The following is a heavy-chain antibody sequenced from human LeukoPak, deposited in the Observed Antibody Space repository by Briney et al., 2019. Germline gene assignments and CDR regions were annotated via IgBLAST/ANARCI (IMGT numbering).Heavy chain of an antibody. D-gene: IGHD5-12*01. Sequence: ASVTVSCKASGYTFTGYYMHWVRQAPGQGLEWMGRINPNSGGTNYAQKFQGRVTMTRDTSISTAYMELSRLRSDDTAVYYCATLTIYSGYEPYYFDYWGQGTLVTVSS. J-gene: IGHJ4*02. V-gene: IGHV1-2*06. CDR2: INPNSGGT. CDR1: GYTFTGYY. CDR3: ATLTIYSGYEPYYFDY.